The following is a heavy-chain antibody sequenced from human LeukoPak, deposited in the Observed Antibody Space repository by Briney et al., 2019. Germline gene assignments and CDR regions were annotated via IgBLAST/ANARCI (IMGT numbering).Heavy chain of an antibody. J-gene: IGHJ4*02. D-gene: IGHD3-9*01. CDR1: GFTFSSYW. V-gene: IGHV3-74*01. Sequence: GGSLRLSCAASGFTFSSYWMHWVRQAPGKGLVWVSRINSDGSSRSYADSVKGRFTISRDNAKNTLYLQMNSLRAEDTAVYYCARAVGGILTGYYPDYWGQGTLVTVSS. CDR3: ARAVGGILTGYYPDY. CDR2: INSDGSSR.